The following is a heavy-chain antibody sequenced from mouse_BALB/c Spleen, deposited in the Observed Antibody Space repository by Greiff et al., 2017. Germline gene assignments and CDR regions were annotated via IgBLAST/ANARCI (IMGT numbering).Heavy chain of an antibody. J-gene: IGHJ2*01. CDR1: GFTFSSYT. Sequence: EVQRVESGGGLVQPGGSLKLSCAASGFTFSSYTMSWVRQTPEKRLEWVAYISNGGGSTYYPDTVKGRFTISRDNAKNTLYLQMSSLKSEDTAMYYCARRYYGSIFDYWGQGTTLTVSS. V-gene: IGHV5-12-2*01. CDR3: ARRYYGSIFDY. CDR2: ISNGGGST. D-gene: IGHD1-1*01.